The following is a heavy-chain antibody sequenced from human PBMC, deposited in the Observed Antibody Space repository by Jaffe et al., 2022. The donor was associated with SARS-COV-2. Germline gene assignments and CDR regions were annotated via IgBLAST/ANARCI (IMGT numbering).Heavy chain of an antibody. V-gene: IGHV1-18*01. CDR2: ISAYNGNT. J-gene: IGHJ5*02. Sequence: QVQLVQSGAEVKKPGASVKVSCKASGYTFTSYGISWVRQAPGQGLEWMGWISAYNGNTNYAQKLQGRVTMTTDTSTSTAYMELRSLRSDDTAVYYCARDAYSSSWYLITNNWFDPWGQGTLVTVSS. CDR3: ARDAYSSSWYLITNNWFDP. CDR1: GYTFTSYG. D-gene: IGHD6-13*01.